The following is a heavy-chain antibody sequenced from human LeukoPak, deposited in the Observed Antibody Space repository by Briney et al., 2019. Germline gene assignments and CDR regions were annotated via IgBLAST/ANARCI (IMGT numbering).Heavy chain of an antibody. Sequence: TGGSLRLSCAASGFSFSSYVMHWVRQAPGKGLEYVSAISSNGGETYYVDSVKGRFTISRDNSKNALYLQMGSLRVEDMAVYYCARGRSPRGYYYGMDVWGQGTTVTVS. CDR3: ARGRSPRGYYYGMDV. D-gene: IGHD1-26*01. CDR2: ISSNGGET. CDR1: GFSFSSYV. V-gene: IGHV3-64*02. J-gene: IGHJ6*02.